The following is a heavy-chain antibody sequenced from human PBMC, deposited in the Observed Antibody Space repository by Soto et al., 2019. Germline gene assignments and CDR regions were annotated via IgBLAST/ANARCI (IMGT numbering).Heavy chain of an antibody. J-gene: IGHJ4*02. CDR2: ISSSGRTI. Sequence: QVQLVESGGGLVKPGGSLRLSCAASEFTFSDYYMTWIRQAPGKVLEWVSYISSSGRTINYADSVKGRFTISRDNAKNSLYLQMNSLRAEDTAVYYCARGTNFDWLIPRDYYLDYWGQGTLVAVSS. V-gene: IGHV3-11*01. CDR1: EFTFSDYY. CDR3: ARGTNFDWLIPRDYYLDY. D-gene: IGHD3-9*01.